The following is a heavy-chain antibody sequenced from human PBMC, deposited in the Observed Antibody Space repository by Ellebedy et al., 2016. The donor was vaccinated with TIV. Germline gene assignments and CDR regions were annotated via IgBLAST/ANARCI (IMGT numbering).Heavy chain of an antibody. CDR1: GFTFTYYA. D-gene: IGHD1-26*01. J-gene: IGHJ4*02. CDR2: ISFDGSKR. CDR3: ARDQWELQGEPKYYFDY. V-gene: IGHV3-30*01. Sequence: PGGSLRLSCAASGFTFTYYAIHWVRQAPGKGLEWVAVISFDGSKRYYADSVKGRFTISRDDSKNTLYLQMDSLRGDETAVYYCARDQWELQGEPKYYFDYWGQGTLVTVSS.